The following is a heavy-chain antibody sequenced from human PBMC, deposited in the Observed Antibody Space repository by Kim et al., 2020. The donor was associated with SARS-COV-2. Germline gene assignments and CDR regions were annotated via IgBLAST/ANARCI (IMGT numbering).Heavy chain of an antibody. J-gene: IGHJ4*02. D-gene: IGHD1-1*01. V-gene: IGHV6-1*01. CDR3: ARGWTNFDY. Sequence: WYNDYAVSVKSRITINPDTSKNQFSLQFNSVTPEDMAVYYCARGWTNFDYWGQGTLVTVSS. CDR2: WYN.